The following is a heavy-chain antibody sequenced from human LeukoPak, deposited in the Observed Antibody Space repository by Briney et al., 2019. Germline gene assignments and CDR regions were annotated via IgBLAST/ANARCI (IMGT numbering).Heavy chain of an antibody. CDR3: VRLTSNYYGDSFDY. CDR2: ISSSGSTI. V-gene: IGHV3-11*01. D-gene: IGHD4-17*01. J-gene: IGHJ4*02. Sequence: PGGSLRLSCAASGFTFSDYYMSWIRQAPGKGLEGVSYISSSGSTIYYADSVKGRLTPSRDNATTPLYLQMNSLRAEDTAVYYCVRLTSNYYGDSFDYWGQGTLVTVSS. CDR1: GFTFSDYY.